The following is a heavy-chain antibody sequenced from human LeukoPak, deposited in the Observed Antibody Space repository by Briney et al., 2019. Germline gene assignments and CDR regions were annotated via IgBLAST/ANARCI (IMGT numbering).Heavy chain of an antibody. D-gene: IGHD2-21*01. V-gene: IGHV1-18*01. CDR2: ISAYDGNT. CDR3: ARDKVIASAGTPNWFDP. Sequence: ASVKVSCKASGYTFNHFGISWVRQAPGQGLEWMGWISAYDGNTNYLQKFQRRITLTTETATSTAHMQLRSLRSAATAVYYCARDKVIASAGTPNWFDPWGQGTLVTVSS. CDR1: GYTFNHFG. J-gene: IGHJ5*02.